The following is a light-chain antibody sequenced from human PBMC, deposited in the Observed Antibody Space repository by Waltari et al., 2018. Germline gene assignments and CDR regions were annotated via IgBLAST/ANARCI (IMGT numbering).Light chain of an antibody. J-gene: IGLJ1*01. CDR2: DVR. CDR1: SSDVGGYNY. Sequence: QSALTQPRSVSGSPGQSVTISCTGTSSDVGGYNYGSWYQQHPGKAPKLMIYDVRKRPSGVPDRFSGSKSGNTASLTISGLQAEDEADYYCCSYAGSYTYVFGTGTKVTVL. V-gene: IGLV2-11*01. CDR3: CSYAGSYTYV.